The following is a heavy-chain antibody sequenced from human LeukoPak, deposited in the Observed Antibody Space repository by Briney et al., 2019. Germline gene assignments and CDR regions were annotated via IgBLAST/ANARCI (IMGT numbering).Heavy chain of an antibody. V-gene: IGHV3-30*18. CDR3: AKDSVDDGYNLDC. CDR2: ISYDGSNK. Sequence: GRSLRLSCAASGFTFSSYGMHWVRQAPGKGLEWVAVISYDGSNKYYADSVKGRFTISRDNSKNTLYLQMNSLRAEDTAVYYCAKDSVDDGYNLDCWGQGTLVTVSS. CDR1: GFTFSSYG. D-gene: IGHD5-24*01. J-gene: IGHJ4*02.